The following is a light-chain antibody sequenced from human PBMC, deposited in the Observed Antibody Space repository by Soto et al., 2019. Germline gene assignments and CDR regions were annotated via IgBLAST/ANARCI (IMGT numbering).Light chain of an antibody. J-gene: IGKJ3*01. V-gene: IGKV3-20*01. CDR2: GAS. CDR3: QQYGDSPL. CDR1: QSVRSSY. Sequence: EIVLTQSPGTLSLSPGERATLSCRASQSVRSSYLAWYQQKPGQAPRLLIYGASIRATGIPDRFGGSGSGTDFTLTISRLEPEDFAVYYCQQYGDSPLFCPGTKVDIK.